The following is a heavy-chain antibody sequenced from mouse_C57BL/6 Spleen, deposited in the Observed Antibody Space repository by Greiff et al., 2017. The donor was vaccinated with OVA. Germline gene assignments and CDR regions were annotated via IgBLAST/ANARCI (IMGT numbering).Heavy chain of an antibody. J-gene: IGHJ2*01. CDR3: TTSTAQAYT. D-gene: IGHD3-2*02. CDR2: IDPENGDT. Sequence: EVKLQESGAELVRPGASVKLSCTASGFNIKDDYMHWVKQRPEQGLEWIGWIDPENGDTEYASKFQGKATITADTSSNTAYLQLSSLTSEDTAVYYCTTSTAQAYTWGQGTTLTVSS. CDR1: GFNIKDDY. V-gene: IGHV14-4*01.